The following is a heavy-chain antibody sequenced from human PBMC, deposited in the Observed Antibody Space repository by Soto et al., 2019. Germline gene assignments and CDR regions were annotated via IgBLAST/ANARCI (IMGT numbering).Heavy chain of an antibody. V-gene: IGHV3-23*01. CDR2: ISGSDDST. J-gene: IGHJ4*02. CDR3: AKGGSASCYANVDY. Sequence: EVQLLESGGGLVQPGGSLRLSCAASGFTFSSYAMSWVRQAPGKGLEWISVISGSDDSTYYADSVKGRFTISRDNSKNTLHLQRNSLRAEDTSVYYCAKGGSASCYANVDYWGQGTPVTVSS. CDR1: GFTFSSYA. D-gene: IGHD2-2*01.